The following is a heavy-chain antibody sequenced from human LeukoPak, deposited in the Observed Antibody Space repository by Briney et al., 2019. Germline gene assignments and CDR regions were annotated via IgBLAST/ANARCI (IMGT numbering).Heavy chain of an antibody. CDR3: ARPSSRGYSPSNFQH. CDR2: IYYSGST. V-gene: IGHV4-34*01. CDR1: GGSFSGYY. J-gene: IGHJ1*01. Sequence: SETLSLTCAVYGGSFSGYYWSWIRQPPGKGLEWIGSIYYSGSTYYNPSLKSRVTISVDTSKNQFSLNLSSVTAADTAVYYCARPSSRGYSPSNFQHWGQGTLVTVSS. D-gene: IGHD3-22*01.